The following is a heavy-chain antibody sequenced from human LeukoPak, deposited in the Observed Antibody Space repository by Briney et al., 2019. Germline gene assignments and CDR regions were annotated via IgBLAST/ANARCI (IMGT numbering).Heavy chain of an antibody. CDR2: ISYDGSNK. Sequence: PGRSLRLSCAASGFTFSSYAMNWVRQAPGKGLEWVAVISYDGSNKYSADSVKGRFTISRDNSKDTLYLQMNSLRAEDTAVYYCAKDLTDGGWYEPYFDYWGQGTLVTVSS. CDR3: AKDLTDGGWYEPYFDY. J-gene: IGHJ4*02. V-gene: IGHV3-30-3*01. CDR1: GFTFSSYA. D-gene: IGHD6-19*01.